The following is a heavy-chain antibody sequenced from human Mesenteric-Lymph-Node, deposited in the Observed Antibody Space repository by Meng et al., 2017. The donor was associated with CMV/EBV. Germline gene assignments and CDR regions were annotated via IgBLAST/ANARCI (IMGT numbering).Heavy chain of an antibody. D-gene: IGHD3-9*01. CDR2: INHSGST. Sequence: QVQVQRVGTGLLKPAVSSSVTCAVYGGSFSDSYWNWSRQSPEKGLEWIGEINHSGSTTYNPSFTSRIIISVDTSTNQISLNMSSVSAADTAVYYCARGSSYDILTGYFDYWGQGALVTVSS. CDR3: ARGSSYDILTGYFDY. CDR1: GGSFSDSY. V-gene: IGHV4-34*01. J-gene: IGHJ4*02.